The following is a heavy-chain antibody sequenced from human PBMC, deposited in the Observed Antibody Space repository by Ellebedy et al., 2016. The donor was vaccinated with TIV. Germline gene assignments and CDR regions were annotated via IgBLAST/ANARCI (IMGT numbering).Heavy chain of an antibody. Sequence: SVKVSXKASGGTFSSYAISWVRQAPGQGLEWMGGIIPIFGTTNYAQKFQGRVTITADESTSTAYMELSSLRSEDTAVYYCARGPSGSSSDIFDYWGQGTLVTVSS. D-gene: IGHD6-6*01. CDR1: GGTFSSYA. CDR3: ARGPSGSSSDIFDY. V-gene: IGHV1-69*13. CDR2: IIPIFGTT. J-gene: IGHJ4*02.